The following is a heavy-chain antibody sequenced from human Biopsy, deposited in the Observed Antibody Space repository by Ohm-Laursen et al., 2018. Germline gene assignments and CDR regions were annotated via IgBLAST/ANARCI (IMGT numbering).Heavy chain of an antibody. D-gene: IGHD1-26*01. CDR2: IIPMFGKA. V-gene: IGHV1-69*01. CDR3: ARGPHSGSHSCFDY. J-gene: IGHJ4*02. CDR1: GRTFINYA. Sequence: GSSVKVSCKASGRTFINYAISWVRQAPGQGLEWMGGIIPMFGKANYAQTFQGRVTISADESTSTSYMELSSRTTEDTAIYYCARGPHSGSHSCFDYWGRGTLVTVSS.